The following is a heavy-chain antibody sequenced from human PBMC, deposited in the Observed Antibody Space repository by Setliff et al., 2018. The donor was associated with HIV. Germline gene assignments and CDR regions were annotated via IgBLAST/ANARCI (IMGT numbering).Heavy chain of an antibody. V-gene: IGHV1-2*02. CDR1: GNSFNGDF. Sequence: ASVKVSCKAPGNSFNGDFLNWVRQAPGQGLEWMGNIKLSSGGAKFAQKFLGRVTMTRDTSTNTAFMELRRLNSDDTATYFCVTSPGSFTSVDETEAGDYWGQGTLVTVSS. CDR2: IKLSSGGA. D-gene: IGHD6-25*01. J-gene: IGHJ4*02. CDR3: VTSPGSFTSVDETEAGDY.